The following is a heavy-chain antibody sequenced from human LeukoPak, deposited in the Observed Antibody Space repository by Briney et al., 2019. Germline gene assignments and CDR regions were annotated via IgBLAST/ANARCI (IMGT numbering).Heavy chain of an antibody. CDR2: IYFGDSDT. CDR3: GRHSYGLDY. CDR1: GNNYW. V-gene: IGHV5-51*01. Sequence: GESVKISCKASGNNYWIAWVRQMPGKGLEWLGIIYFGDSDTRYSPSFQGRLTISVDKSISTAYLQLSSLKASDTAIYFCGRHSYGLDYWGQGTLVTASS. J-gene: IGHJ4*02. D-gene: IGHD2-8*01.